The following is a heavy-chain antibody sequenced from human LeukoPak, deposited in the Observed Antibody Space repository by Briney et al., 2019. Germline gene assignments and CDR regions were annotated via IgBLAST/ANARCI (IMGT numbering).Heavy chain of an antibody. Sequence: GESLKISCMGSGYSFTSYWIGWVRQMPGKGLEWMGIIYPGDSDTRYSPSFQGQVTMSADKSISTAYLQWSSLKASDSAMYYCARQFYYGSGSYYMGVWGKGTTVTISS. CDR1: GYSFTSYW. V-gene: IGHV5-51*01. CDR2: IYPGDSDT. D-gene: IGHD3-10*01. J-gene: IGHJ6*03. CDR3: ARQFYYGSGSYYMGV.